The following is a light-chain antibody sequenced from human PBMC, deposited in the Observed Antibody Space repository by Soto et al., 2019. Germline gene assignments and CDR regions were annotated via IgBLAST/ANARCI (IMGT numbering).Light chain of an antibody. V-gene: IGKV3D-20*01. CDR1: QSVSSIY. CDR2: DAS. J-gene: IGKJ5*01. Sequence: EIVLTQSPATLSLSPGERATLSCGASQSVSSIYLAWYQQKPGLAPRLLIYDASSRATGITDRFSGSGSGTDFTLTISRLEPEDFAVYYCQQYGSSPPVTFGQGTRLEIK. CDR3: QQYGSSPPVT.